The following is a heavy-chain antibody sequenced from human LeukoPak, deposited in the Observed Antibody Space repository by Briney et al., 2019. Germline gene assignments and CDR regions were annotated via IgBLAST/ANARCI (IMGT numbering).Heavy chain of an antibody. J-gene: IGHJ3*02. CDR1: GGTFSSYA. CDR2: IIPILGIA. CDR3: ARDHYYDSSGFGAFDI. Sequence: SVKVSCKASGGTFSSYAISWVRQAPGQGLEWMGRIIPILGIANYAQKFQGRVTITADKSTSTAYMELSSLRSEDTAVYYCARDHYYDSSGFGAFDIWGQGTMVTVSS. D-gene: IGHD3-22*01. V-gene: IGHV1-69*04.